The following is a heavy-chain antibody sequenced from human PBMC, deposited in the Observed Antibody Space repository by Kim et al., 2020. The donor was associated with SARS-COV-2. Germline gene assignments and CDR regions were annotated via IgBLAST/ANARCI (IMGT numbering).Heavy chain of an antibody. CDR1: GFDFGNFG. CDR3: ARLPHFSGARSYLWDY. J-gene: IGHJ4*02. V-gene: IGHV3-20*04. CDR2: INWNGGAT. Sequence: GGSLRLSCVASGFDFGNFGMSWVRQVPGKGLQWVAHINWNGGATSYADSVRGRFTISRDNAKNSLLLQMNSLRTEDTAFYYCARLPHFSGARSYLWDYWGQGALITVSS. D-gene: IGHD3-10*01.